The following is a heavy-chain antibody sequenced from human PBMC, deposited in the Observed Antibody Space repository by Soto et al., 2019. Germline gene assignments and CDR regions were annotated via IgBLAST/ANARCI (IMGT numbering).Heavy chain of an antibody. CDR2: IYYSGST. CDR3: ARRVLPDV. CDR1: GGSISSHY. Sequence: QVQLQESGPGLVKASETLSLTCTVSGGSISSHYWTWIRQPPGKGLEWIGHIYYSGSTNYNPSLKSRLTISVDTPKKQFSLKLTSVTAADTAVYYCARRVLPDVWGQGTTVTVSS. J-gene: IGHJ6*02. V-gene: IGHV4-59*08.